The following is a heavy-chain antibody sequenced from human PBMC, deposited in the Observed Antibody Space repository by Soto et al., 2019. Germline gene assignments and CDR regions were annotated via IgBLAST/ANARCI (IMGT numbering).Heavy chain of an antibody. CDR1: GFTFIGSA. CDR2: IRSTANSYAT. D-gene: IGHD1-1*01. J-gene: IGHJ3*02. CDR3: TTEVQLERPRRYAFDI. V-gene: IGHV3-73*01. Sequence: GGSLRLSCAASGFTFIGSAMHWVRQASGKGLEWVGRIRSTANSYATAYAASVKGRFTISRDDSKNTAYLQMNSLKTEDTAVYYCTTEVQLERPRRYAFDIWGQGTMVTVS.